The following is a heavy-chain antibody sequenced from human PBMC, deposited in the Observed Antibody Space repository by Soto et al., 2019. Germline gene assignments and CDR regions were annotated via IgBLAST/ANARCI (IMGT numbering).Heavy chain of an antibody. CDR1: GFTFSSYG. D-gene: IGHD3-22*01. J-gene: IGHJ3*02. CDR3: AKDRAIIVVVSAFDI. CDR2: ISYDGSNK. V-gene: IGHV3-30*18. Sequence: PGGSLRLSCAASGFTFSSYGMHWVRQAPGKGLEWVAVISYDGSNKYYADSVKGRFTISRDNSKNTLYLQMNSLRAEDTAVYYCAKDRAIIVVVSAFDIWGQGTMVTVSS.